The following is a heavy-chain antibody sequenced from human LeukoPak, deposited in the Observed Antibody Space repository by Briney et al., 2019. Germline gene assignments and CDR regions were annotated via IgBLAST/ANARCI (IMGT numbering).Heavy chain of an antibody. CDR1: IYSFTNYG. D-gene: IGHD2-15*01. V-gene: IGHV1-18*01. CDR2: SRPYGANT. J-gene: IGHJ4*02. CDR3: ARGPYCSGSTCYSQYFDS. Sequence: ASVKVFCKTSIYSFTNYGVSWVRQARAQALEGMGWSRPYGANTKYEQSLQDRVTRTTDTSTSTAYMELRSLRSDDTAVYSGARGPYCSGSTCYSQYFDSWGQGTLVTVSS.